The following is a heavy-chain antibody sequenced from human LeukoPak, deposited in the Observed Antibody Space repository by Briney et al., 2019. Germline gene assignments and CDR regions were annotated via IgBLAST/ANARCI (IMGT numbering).Heavy chain of an antibody. CDR3: ARGVLRGYHSGSYLLDY. Sequence: ASVKVSCKASGGTFSSYAISWVRQAPGQGLEWMGGIIPIFGTANYAQKFQGRVTITTDESTSTAYMELSSLRSEDTAVYYCARGVLRGYHSGSYLLDYWGQGTLVTVSS. CDR1: GGTFSSYA. D-gene: IGHD1-26*01. V-gene: IGHV1-69*05. J-gene: IGHJ4*02. CDR2: IIPIFGTA.